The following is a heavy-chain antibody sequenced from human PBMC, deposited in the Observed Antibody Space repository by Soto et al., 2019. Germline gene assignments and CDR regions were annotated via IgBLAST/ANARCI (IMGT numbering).Heavy chain of an antibody. V-gene: IGHV4-39*01. D-gene: IGHD1-1*01. Sequence: QLQLQESGPGLVKPSETLSLTCTVSGGSISSTRYYWGWIRQPPGKGLEWIGTTYYNGSTYYNPSLKSRVTISVDMSKNQFSLKVRSVTAADTAVYYCVSGPGTTADYWGQGTLVTVSS. J-gene: IGHJ4*02. CDR3: VSGPGTTADY. CDR1: GGSISSTRYY. CDR2: TYYNGST.